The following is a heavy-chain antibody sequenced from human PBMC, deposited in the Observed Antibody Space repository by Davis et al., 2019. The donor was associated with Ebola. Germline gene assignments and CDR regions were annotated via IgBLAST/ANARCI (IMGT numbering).Heavy chain of an antibody. CDR3: ARDWAAGTDRYYYYGMDV. CDR2: IYYSGST. J-gene: IGHJ6*02. D-gene: IGHD6-13*01. Sequence: SQTLSLTCAVYGGSFSSYYWSWIRQPPGKGLEWIGYIYYSGSTNYNPSLKSRVTISVDTSKNQFSLKLSSVTAADTAVYYCARDWAAGTDRYYYYGMDVWGQGTTVTVSS. CDR1: GGSFSSYY. V-gene: IGHV4-59*12.